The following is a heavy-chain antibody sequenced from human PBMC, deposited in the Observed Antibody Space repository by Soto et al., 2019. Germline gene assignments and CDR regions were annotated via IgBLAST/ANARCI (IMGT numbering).Heavy chain of an antibody. V-gene: IGHV3-74*01. Sequence: PVGSLRLSCAASGFTFSSYWMHWVRQAPGKGLVWVSRINSDGSSTSYADSVKGRFTISRDNAKNTLYLQMNSLRAEDTAVYYCARNDGSGRPYYYYGMDVWGQGTTVTVSS. CDR2: INSDGSST. D-gene: IGHD6-19*01. CDR1: GFTFSSYW. CDR3: ARNDGSGRPYYYYGMDV. J-gene: IGHJ6*02.